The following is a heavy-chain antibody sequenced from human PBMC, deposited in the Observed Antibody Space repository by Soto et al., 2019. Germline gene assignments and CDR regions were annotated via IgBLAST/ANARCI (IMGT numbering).Heavy chain of an antibody. D-gene: IGHD6-19*01. J-gene: IGHJ4*02. CDR2: INWNGGST. Sequence: GGSLRLSCAASGFTFDDYGMSWVRQAPGKGLEWVSGINWNGGSTGYADSVKGRFTISRDNAKNSLYLQMNSLRAEDTALSYCARLYSSGWYGPGRYWGQGTLVTVSS. V-gene: IGHV3-20*04. CDR1: GFTFDDYG. CDR3: ARLYSSGWYGPGRY.